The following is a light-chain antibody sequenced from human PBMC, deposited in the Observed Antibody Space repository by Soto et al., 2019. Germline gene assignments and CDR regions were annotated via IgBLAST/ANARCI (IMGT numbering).Light chain of an antibody. CDR2: GVS. J-gene: IGKJ1*01. CDR1: QSVSSN. Sequence: EVVLTQSPGTLSLSPGERATLSCRASQSVSSNLAWYQQKPGQAPRLLIYGVSTRATGIPARFSGSGSEAKFTLTISSLQSEDFAVYYCQQYNNWPQTFGQGTKVDIK. CDR3: QQYNNWPQT. V-gene: IGKV3-15*01.